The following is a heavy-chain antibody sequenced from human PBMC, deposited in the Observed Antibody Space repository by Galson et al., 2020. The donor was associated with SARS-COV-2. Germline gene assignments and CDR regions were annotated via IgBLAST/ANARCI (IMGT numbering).Heavy chain of an antibody. D-gene: IGHD3-9*01. CDR3: ARVLRYFDWLPTVPYYYYGMDV. Sequence: GESLKISCAASGFTFSSYGMHWVRQAPGMGLEWVAVISYDGSNKYYADSVKGRFTISRDNSKNTLYLQMNSLRAEDTAVYYCARVLRYFDWLPTVPYYYYGMDVWGQGTTVTVSS. CDR1: GFTFSSYG. CDR2: ISYDGSNK. J-gene: IGHJ6*02. V-gene: IGHV3-30*03.